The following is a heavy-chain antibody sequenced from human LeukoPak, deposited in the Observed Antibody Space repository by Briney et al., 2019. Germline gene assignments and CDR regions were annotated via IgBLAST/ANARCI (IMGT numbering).Heavy chain of an antibody. J-gene: IGHJ5*02. Sequence: SETLSLTCTVFRDSMKSYYWSWIRQPAGKGLEWIGRIYTSGSTNYNPSLKSRVTMSVDTSKNQFSLKLSSVTAADTAVYYCARSWGSSSSWWFDPWGQGTLVTVSS. CDR1: RDSMKSYY. CDR2: IYTSGST. D-gene: IGHD6-6*01. V-gene: IGHV4-4*07. CDR3: ARSWGSSSSWWFDP.